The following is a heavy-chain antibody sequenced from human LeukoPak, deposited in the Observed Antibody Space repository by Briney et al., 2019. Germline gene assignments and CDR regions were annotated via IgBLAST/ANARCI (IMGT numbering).Heavy chain of an antibody. CDR2: ISWDGDNS. CDR3: ARGTGRSTLNWFDP. J-gene: IGHJ5*02. Sequence: HPGGSLRLSCAASGFTFDYYTMHWVRRAPGKGLEWVSLISWDGDNSYYADSVKGRFTISRDNSKKYLYLQMNSLRTEDTALYYCARGTGRSTLNWFDPWGQGTLVTVSS. CDR1: GFTFDYYT. D-gene: IGHD1-14*01. V-gene: IGHV3-43*01.